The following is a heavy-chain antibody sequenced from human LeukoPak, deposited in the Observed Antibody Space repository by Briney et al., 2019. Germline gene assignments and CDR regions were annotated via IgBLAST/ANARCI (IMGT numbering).Heavy chain of an antibody. CDR3: ARGANIVGQDYYLYGMDV. D-gene: IGHD2-21*01. V-gene: IGHV1-2*02. Sequence: ASVKVSCKASAYTFTAYYMHWVRQAPGQGLEWMGWINPHSGGINYAQKFLGRVSMTRDTSISTAYMELSRLSADDTAVYYCARGANIVGQDYYLYGMDVWGQGTTVTVSS. CDR2: INPHSGGI. J-gene: IGHJ6*02. CDR1: AYTFTAYY.